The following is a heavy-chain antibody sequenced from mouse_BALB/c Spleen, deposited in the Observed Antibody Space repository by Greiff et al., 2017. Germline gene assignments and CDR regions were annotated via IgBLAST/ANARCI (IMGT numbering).Heavy chain of an antibody. CDR1: GFSFTGYG. Sequence: QVQLQQSGPGLVAPSQSLSITCTVSGFSFTGYGVNWVSQPPGKGLEWLGMIWGDGSTDYNSALKSRLSISKDNSKSQVFLKMNSLQTDDTASYYCARGYGNYGFDYWGQGTTLTVSS. D-gene: IGHD2-1*01. CDR2: IWGDGST. V-gene: IGHV2-6-7*01. CDR3: ARGYGNYGFDY. J-gene: IGHJ2*01.